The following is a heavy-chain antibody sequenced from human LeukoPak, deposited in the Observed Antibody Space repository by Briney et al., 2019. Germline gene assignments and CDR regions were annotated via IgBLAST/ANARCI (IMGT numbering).Heavy chain of an antibody. CDR2: ISAYNGNT. J-gene: IGHJ4*02. V-gene: IGHV1-18*01. D-gene: IGHD3-22*01. Sequence: ASVKVSCKASGYTFTSYGISWVRQAPGQGLEWMGWISAYNGNTHYAQKLQGRVTMTTDTSTSTVYMELRSLRSDDTAVYYCARGSPPRRNYDSRGYYSYYFDYCGQGSLLTVSS. CDR1: GYTFTSYG. CDR3: ARGSPPRRNYDSRGYYSYYFDY.